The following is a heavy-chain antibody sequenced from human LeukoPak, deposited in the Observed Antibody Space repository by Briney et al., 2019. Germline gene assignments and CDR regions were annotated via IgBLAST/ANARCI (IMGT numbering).Heavy chain of an antibody. Sequence: ASVKVSCKASGYTFTGYYMHWVRQAPGQGLEWMGWINPNSGGTNYAQKFQGRVTMTRDTSISTAYMELSRLRSDDTAVYYCARDLGGREIVVDAFDIWGQGTMVTVSS. CDR1: GYTFTGYY. CDR3: ARDLGGREIVVDAFDI. V-gene: IGHV1-2*02. J-gene: IGHJ3*02. CDR2: INPNSGGT. D-gene: IGHD3-22*01.